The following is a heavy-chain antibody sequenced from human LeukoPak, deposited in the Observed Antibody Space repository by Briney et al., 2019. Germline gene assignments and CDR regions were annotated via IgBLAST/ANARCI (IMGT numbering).Heavy chain of an antibody. CDR3: ARISFGSSGWFYFDY. V-gene: IGHV1-18*01. Sequence: GASVKVSCKASGYTFTSYGISWVRQAPGQGLEWMGWISAYNGNTNYAQKLQGRVTMTTDTSTSTAYMELRSLRSDDTAVYYCARISFGSSGWFYFDYWGQGTLVTVSS. D-gene: IGHD6-19*01. CDR2: ISAYNGNT. CDR1: GYTFTSYG. J-gene: IGHJ4*02.